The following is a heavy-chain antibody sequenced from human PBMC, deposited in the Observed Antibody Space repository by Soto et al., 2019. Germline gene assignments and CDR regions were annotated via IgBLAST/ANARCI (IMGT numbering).Heavy chain of an antibody. D-gene: IGHD4-17*01. CDR2: ITDSGETT. Sequence: EVQLLESGGGLVQPGGSLRLSCAASGFTFRSYAMCWVRQAPGKGLEWVSSITDSGETTFYTDSVKGRFIISRDNSKNTLYLQLNSLRAEDTAIYFCAKDEYGDPFDRWGQGTLVTVSS. V-gene: IGHV3-23*01. CDR1: GFTFRSYA. CDR3: AKDEYGDPFDR. J-gene: IGHJ4*02.